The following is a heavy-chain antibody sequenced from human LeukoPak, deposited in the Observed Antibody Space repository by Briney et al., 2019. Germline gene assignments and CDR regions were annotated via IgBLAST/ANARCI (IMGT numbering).Heavy chain of an antibody. CDR3: ARVGAAMDNFDY. CDR2: IYNSGST. Sequence: SETLSLTCTVSGVSISNYDWSWIRQFPGKGLEWTGYIYNSGSTNYNPSLKSRVTISKDTSKNQFSLKLSSVTAADTAVYYCARVGAAMDNFDYWGQGTLVTVS. J-gene: IGHJ4*02. CDR1: GVSISNYD. D-gene: IGHD5-18*01. V-gene: IGHV4-59*01.